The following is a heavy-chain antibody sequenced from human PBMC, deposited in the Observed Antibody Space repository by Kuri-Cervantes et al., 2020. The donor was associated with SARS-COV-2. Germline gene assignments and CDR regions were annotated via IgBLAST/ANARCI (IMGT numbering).Heavy chain of an antibody. Sequence: ASVKVSCKASGYTFTSYYMHWVRQAPGQGLEWMGIINPSGGSTSYAQKFQGRVTMTRDTSTSTVYMELSSQRSEDTAVYYCARDPTPYYDFWSGSYYFDYWGQGTLVTVSS. CDR3: ARDPTPYYDFWSGSYYFDY. CDR1: GYTFTSYY. CDR2: INPSGGST. D-gene: IGHD3-3*01. J-gene: IGHJ4*02. V-gene: IGHV1-46*01.